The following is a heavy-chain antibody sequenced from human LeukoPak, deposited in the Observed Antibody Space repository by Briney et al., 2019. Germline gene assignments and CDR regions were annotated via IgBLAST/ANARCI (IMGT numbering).Heavy chain of an antibody. J-gene: IGHJ4*02. CDR3: AREPTGDY. D-gene: IGHD1-1*01. V-gene: IGHV3-21*01. CDR2: ISSGGTFM. Sequence: GGSLGLSCAASGFTFSSYSINWVRQAPGKGLEWVSSISSGGTFMYYADSVKGRFTISRDNAKKSVFLQMNSLRAEDSAVYYCAREPTGDYWGQGMLVTVSS. CDR1: GFTFSSYS.